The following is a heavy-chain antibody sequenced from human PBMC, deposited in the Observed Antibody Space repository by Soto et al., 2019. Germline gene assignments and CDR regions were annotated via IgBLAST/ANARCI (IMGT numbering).Heavy chain of an antibody. CDR2: ITGNSGST. D-gene: IGHD3-3*01. CDR3: SRLWGGPPDDSGMHV. J-gene: IGHJ6*02. CDR1: GFIIRNYA. V-gene: IGHV3-23*01. Sequence: GGSLRLSCAASGFIIRNYAMSWVRLAPGKGLEWVSAITGNSGSTYNADSVKGRFTISRGTSQNTLYLQMNSLSAVDTAVYYCSRLWGGPPDDSGMHVWIQGATVGVS.